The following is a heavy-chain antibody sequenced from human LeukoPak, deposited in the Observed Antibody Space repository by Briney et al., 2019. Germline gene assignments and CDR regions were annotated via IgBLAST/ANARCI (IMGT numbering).Heavy chain of an antibody. Sequence: SETLSLTCTVSGGSISSYYWSWIRQPPGKGLEWIGYIYYSGSTNYNPSLKSRVTISVDTSKNQFSLKLSSVTAADTAVYYCARVGPPYNWFDPWGQGTLVTVSS. CDR1: GGSISSYY. V-gene: IGHV4-59*01. CDR2: IYYSGST. J-gene: IGHJ5*02. CDR3: ARVGPPYNWFDP.